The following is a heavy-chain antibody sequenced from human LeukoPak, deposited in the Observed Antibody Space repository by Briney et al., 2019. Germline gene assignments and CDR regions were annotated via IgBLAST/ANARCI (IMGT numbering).Heavy chain of an antibody. V-gene: IGHV4-34*01. Sequence: PSETLSLTCAVYGGSFSGYYWSWTRQPPGKGLEWIGEINHSGSTNYNPSHKSRVTISVDTSKNQFSLKLSSVTAADTAVYYCARRGYSYGIWGQGTLVTVSS. J-gene: IGHJ4*02. CDR3: ARRGYSYGI. D-gene: IGHD5-18*01. CDR2: INHSGST. CDR1: GGSFSGYY.